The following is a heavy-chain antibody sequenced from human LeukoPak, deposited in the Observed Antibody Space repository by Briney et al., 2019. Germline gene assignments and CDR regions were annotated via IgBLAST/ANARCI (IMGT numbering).Heavy chain of an antibody. D-gene: IGHD6-13*01. CDR2: IYHSGST. Sequence: PSGTLSLTCAVSGGSISSRNWWSWVRQPPGKGLEWIGEIYHSGSTNYNPSLKTRVTISVDKSKNQFSLRLSSVTAADTAVYYCARGIYSNSWYPDYWGQGTLVTVSS. CDR3: ARGIYSNSWYPDY. J-gene: IGHJ4*02. CDR1: GGSISSRNW. V-gene: IGHV4-4*02.